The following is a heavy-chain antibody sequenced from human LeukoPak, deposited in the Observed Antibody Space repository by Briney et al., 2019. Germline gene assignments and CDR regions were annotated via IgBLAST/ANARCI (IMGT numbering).Heavy chain of an antibody. J-gene: IGHJ4*02. CDR1: GGSISSYY. CDR3: AREVHRLYYFDY. V-gene: IGHV4-59*01. D-gene: IGHD3-16*01. Sequence: NPSETLSLTCTVSGGSISSYYWSWIRQPPGKGLEWIGYIYYSGSTNYNPSLKSRVTISVDTSKNQFSLKLSSVTAADTAVYYCAREVHRLYYFDYWGQGTLVTVSS. CDR2: IYYSGST.